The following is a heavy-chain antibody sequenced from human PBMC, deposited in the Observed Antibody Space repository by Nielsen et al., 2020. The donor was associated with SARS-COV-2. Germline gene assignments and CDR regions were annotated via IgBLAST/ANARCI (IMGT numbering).Heavy chain of an antibody. Sequence: GGSLRLSCAASGFSFSSFGMNWVRQAPGKGLEWVSYISGSSTTIYYADSVQGRFTVSRDNAKNSLYLQMNSLRAEDTAVYYCTRRDREIVVAPAGDFDYWGQGTLVTVSS. J-gene: IGHJ4*02. V-gene: IGHV3-48*01. CDR1: GFSFSSFG. CDR3: TRRDREIVVAPAGDFDY. CDR2: ISGSSTTI. D-gene: IGHD3-22*01.